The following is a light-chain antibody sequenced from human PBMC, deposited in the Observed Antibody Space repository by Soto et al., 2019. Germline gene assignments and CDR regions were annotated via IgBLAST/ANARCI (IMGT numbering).Light chain of an antibody. V-gene: IGLV2-14*01. CDR1: NTDVGQDKS. Sequence: QSALTQPASVSGSRGQSIIISCVGRNTDVGQDKSVSWYQQGPGKAPKLLTFEVTNRPSGVSNRFSGSRSGNTASLTISGLQPDDEGDYFCVSYTDTDTLVFGTGTKVTVL. J-gene: IGLJ1*01. CDR2: EVT. CDR3: VSYTDTDTLV.